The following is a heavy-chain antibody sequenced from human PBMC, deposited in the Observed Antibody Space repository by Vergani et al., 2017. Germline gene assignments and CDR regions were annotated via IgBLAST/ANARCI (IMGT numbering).Heavy chain of an antibody. CDR3: ARSQMATNDFDL. CDR2: ISRYNHKT. Sequence: QAQLGQSDSEVKKPGDSVTLSCKTSGYTFVNHPITWVRQAPGQGLEWMGWISRYNHKTLYSQKVEGRVPMTSDTSSSTVFLELRRLTSDDTAIYYCARSQMATNDFDLWGRGTLVTVSS. V-gene: IGHV1-18*04. J-gene: IGHJ4*02. D-gene: IGHD5-24*01. CDR1: GYTFVNHP.